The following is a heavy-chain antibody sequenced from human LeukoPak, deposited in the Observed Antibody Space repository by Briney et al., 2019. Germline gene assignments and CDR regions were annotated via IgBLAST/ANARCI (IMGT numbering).Heavy chain of an antibody. CDR3: GRFGYVGGVDL. Sequence: GGSLRLSCAASGFSFSSYWMSWVRQAPGKGLEWVASIRQDGSEKYYLDSVKGRFTISRDNAKDSVHLQMNSLRAEDSAVYHCGRFGYVGGVDLWGQGTLVTVSS. D-gene: IGHD1-26*01. CDR2: IRQDGSEK. J-gene: IGHJ4*02. CDR1: GFSFSSYW. V-gene: IGHV3-7*01.